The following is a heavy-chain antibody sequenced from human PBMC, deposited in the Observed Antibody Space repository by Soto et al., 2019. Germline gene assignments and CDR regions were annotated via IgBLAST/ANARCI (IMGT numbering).Heavy chain of an antibody. D-gene: IGHD6-25*01. CDR1: GGSISSGGYS. Sequence: QLRLQESGSGLVKPSQTLTLTCAVSGGSISSGGYSWSWIRQPAGKGLEWIGYIYHSGSTYYNPSLKSRVTISVDRSKNQFSLKLSSVTAADTAVYYCASAGGLGAAAADYWGQGTLVTVSS. J-gene: IGHJ4*02. V-gene: IGHV4-30-2*01. CDR2: IYHSGST. CDR3: ASAGGLGAAAADY.